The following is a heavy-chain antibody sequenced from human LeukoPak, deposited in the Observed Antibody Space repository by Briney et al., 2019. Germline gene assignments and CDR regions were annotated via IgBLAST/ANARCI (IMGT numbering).Heavy chain of an antibody. CDR3: ARVRGNYYDNSGFPGD. V-gene: IGHV3-30*04. CDR2: ISYDGGKK. J-gene: IGHJ4*02. CDR1: GFTFSTYG. D-gene: IGHD3-22*01. Sequence: PGKSLRLSCAASGFTFSTYGLDWVRQAPGKGLDWVAHISYDGGKKQYADSVKGRFTISRDNSKNTLHLQMSGLTVEDTALYYCARVRGNYYDNSGFPGDWGQGTLVTVSS.